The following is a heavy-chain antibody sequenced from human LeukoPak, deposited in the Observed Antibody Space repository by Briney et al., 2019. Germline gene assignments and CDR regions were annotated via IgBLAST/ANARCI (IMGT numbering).Heavy chain of an antibody. CDR1: GFTFDDYA. CDR2: IGWNSGSI. CDR3: SKDMWGYYGSGSMSAY. V-gene: IGHV3-9*01. J-gene: IGHJ4*02. D-gene: IGHD3-10*01. Sequence: GGSLRLSCAASGFTFDDYAMPWVPQAPGTDLEGFSGIGWNSGSIGYAVSVTGRFTFSRHNARICMYLHLNCLRSVARALSCFSKDMWGYYGSGSMSAYRGQRTLVTASS.